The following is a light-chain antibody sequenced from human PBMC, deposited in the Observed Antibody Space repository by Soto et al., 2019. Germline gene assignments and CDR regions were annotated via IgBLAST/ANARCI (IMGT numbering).Light chain of an antibody. CDR3: QQSQNRPPLT. CDR1: QSVSSN. CDR2: DAS. V-gene: IGKV3-15*01. Sequence: EIVMTQSPATLSVSPGERATLSCRASQSVSSNLAWYQQKPGQAPRLLIYDASTRATGIPVRFSGSGSGTAFTLTISSLQSEDSAVYYCQQSQNRPPLTFGGGTRVEI. J-gene: IGKJ4*01.